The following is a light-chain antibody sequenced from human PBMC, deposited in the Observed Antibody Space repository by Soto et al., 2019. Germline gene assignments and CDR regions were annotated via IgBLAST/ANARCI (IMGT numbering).Light chain of an antibody. V-gene: IGKV3-15*01. CDR3: HQYNFWPT. CDR2: GTS. CDR1: QSVATN. Sequence: IVMTQSPATLSVSAGERATLSCRASQSVATNLAWYQQKPGQPPRLLIYGTSTRATGVPARFSGGGSGTEFTLTINSLQSEDFAVYFCHQYNFWPTFGQGTKV. J-gene: IGKJ1*01.